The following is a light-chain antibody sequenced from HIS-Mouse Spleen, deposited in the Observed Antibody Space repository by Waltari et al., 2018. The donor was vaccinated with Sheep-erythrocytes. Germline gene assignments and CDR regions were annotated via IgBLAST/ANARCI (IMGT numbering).Light chain of an antibody. J-gene: IGLJ3*02. CDR3: SSYAGSNNWV. CDR2: EVS. CDR1: SSDVGGYNY. V-gene: IGLV2-8*01. Sequence: QSALTQPPSAPGSPGQSVTISCTGTSSDVGGYNYVSWYQQHPGKAPKLMIYEVSKRPSGVPDRFSGSKYGKTASLTVSGLQAEDEADYYCSSYAGSNNWVFGGGTKLTVL.